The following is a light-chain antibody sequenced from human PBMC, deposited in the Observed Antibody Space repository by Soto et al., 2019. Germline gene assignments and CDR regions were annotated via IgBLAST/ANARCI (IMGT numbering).Light chain of an antibody. CDR2: DAS. CDR3: QRRSNWIT. Sequence: ETVFTQSPCTLSLSPGERATLSCRASQPISSHRYLAWYQQKPGQAPRRLIYDASNRATGIPARFSGSGSGTDFTLTISSLEPEDFAVYYCQRRSNWITFGQGTRLEI. J-gene: IGKJ5*01. CDR1: QPISSHRY. V-gene: IGKV3-11*01.